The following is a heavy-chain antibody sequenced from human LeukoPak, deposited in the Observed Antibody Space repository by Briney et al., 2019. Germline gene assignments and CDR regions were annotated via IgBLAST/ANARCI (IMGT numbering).Heavy chain of an antibody. J-gene: IGHJ1*01. D-gene: IGHD6-13*01. CDR3: ARSFGSSSRAEYFQD. CDR1: GRSISSYY. CDR2: IYTSEST. V-gene: IGHV4-4*07. Sequence: PSEPLSLTCTLSGRSISSYYWSWIPCPAGKGVEWIGRIYTSESTNYNPSLKSRVTLSVNTSKNQSSLKLCAVTAADTAVYYCARSFGSSSRAEYFQDWGQGTLVTVSS.